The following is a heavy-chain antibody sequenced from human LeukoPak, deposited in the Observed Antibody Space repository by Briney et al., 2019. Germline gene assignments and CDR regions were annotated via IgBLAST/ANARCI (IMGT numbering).Heavy chain of an antibody. J-gene: IGHJ5*02. CDR1: GFTVSSNY. CDR3: ARVAARGRGAVGGRNWFDP. V-gene: IGHV3-53*05. Sequence: GGSLRLSCAASGFTVSSNYMSWVRQAPGKGLEWVSVIYSGGSTYYADSVKGRFTISRDNSKNTLYLQMNSLRAEDTAVYYCARVAARGRGAVGGRNWFDPWGQGTLVTVSS. CDR2: IYSGGST. D-gene: IGHD6-6*01.